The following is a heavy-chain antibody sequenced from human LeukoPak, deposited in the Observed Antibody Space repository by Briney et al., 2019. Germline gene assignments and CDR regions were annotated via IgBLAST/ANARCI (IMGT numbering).Heavy chain of an antibody. J-gene: IGHJ4*02. CDR2: IDGDGNT. CDR3: ASSFSSGWSEY. D-gene: IGHD6-19*01. V-gene: IGHV3-53*01. CDR1: GFIVSNNY. Sequence: PGGSLRLSCAASGFIVSNNYMSWARQAPGKGLDWVSVIDGDGNTYYADSVKGRFTISRDKSKNTLYLQMNSLRVEDTAVYYCASSFSSGWSEYWGQGTLVTVSS.